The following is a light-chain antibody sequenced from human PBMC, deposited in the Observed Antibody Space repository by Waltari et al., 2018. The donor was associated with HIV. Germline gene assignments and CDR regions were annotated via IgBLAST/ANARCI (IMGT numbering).Light chain of an antibody. J-gene: IGKJ2*01. V-gene: IGKV3-11*01. CDR3: QQYGNWPPYT. CDR2: AAS. CDR1: QSVSSY. Sequence: DIVLTQSPATLSLSPGDRATLSCRARQSVSSYLAWYQQTPGQAPRILMYAASARATGIPASFIGSGSATDVTLTISSRLSEDVAVDYCQQYGNWPPYTFGQGTKLEIK.